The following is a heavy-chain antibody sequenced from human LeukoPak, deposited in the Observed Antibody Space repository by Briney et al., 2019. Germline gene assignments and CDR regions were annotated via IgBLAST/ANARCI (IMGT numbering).Heavy chain of an antibody. CDR3: ARSPTYYYMDV. CDR1: GFTFSNYV. Sequence: QPGESLRLSCEASGFTFSNYVIHWVRQAPGKGLEWLAVISYDGTNKYYKDSVKGRFTISRDHSKTTVDLQIDSLGGADTAVYYCARSPTYYYMDVWGKGTTVTVSS. CDR2: ISYDGTNK. J-gene: IGHJ6*03. V-gene: IGHV3-30-3*01.